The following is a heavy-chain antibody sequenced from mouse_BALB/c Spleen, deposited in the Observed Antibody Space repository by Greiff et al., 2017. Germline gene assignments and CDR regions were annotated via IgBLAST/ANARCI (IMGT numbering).Heavy chain of an antibody. CDR3: ARGGGRRAMDD. CDR2: IWAGGST. CDR1: GFSLTSYG. Sequence: VKLQESGPGLVAPSQSLSITCTVSGFSLTSYGVHWVRQPPGKGLEWLGVIWAGGSTNYNSALMSRLSISKDNSKSQVFLKMNSLQTDDTAMYYCARGGGRRAMDDWGQGTSVTVSS. V-gene: IGHV2-9*02. D-gene: IGHD1-2*01. J-gene: IGHJ4*01.